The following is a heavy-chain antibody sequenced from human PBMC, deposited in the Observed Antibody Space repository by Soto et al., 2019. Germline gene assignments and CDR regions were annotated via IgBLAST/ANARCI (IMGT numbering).Heavy chain of an antibody. CDR2: IIPIFGTT. V-gene: IGHV1-69*13. Sequence: SVKVSCKASGGTFSSYAISWVRQAPGQGLEWMGGIIPIFGTTNYAQKFQGRVTITADESTSTAYMELSSLRSEDTAVYYCARDSDTKGVVPYYFDYWGQGTLVTVSS. D-gene: IGHD3-3*01. CDR1: GGTFSSYA. J-gene: IGHJ4*02. CDR3: ARDSDTKGVVPYYFDY.